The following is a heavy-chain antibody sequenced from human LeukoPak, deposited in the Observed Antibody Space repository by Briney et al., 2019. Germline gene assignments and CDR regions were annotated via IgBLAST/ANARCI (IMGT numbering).Heavy chain of an antibody. V-gene: IGHV4-59*01. Sequence: SGTLSLTCTVSGGSISSYYWSWLRQPPGKGLEWIGCIYSGSSSYNPSLQSRVTISVDTSMNQFSLKLTSMTAADTAVYYCGRAGPGAFFDHWGRGALVTVSS. J-gene: IGHJ4*02. CDR3: GRAGPGAFFDH. D-gene: IGHD2-2*01. CDR2: IYSGSS. CDR1: GGSISSYY.